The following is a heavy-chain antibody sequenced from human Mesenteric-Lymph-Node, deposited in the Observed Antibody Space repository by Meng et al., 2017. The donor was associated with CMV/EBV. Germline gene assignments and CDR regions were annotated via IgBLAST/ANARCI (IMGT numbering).Heavy chain of an antibody. CDR1: GFTVSSNE. CDR3: ARDYGGATDGVDY. V-gene: IGHV3-66*02. CDR2: IYSGGST. D-gene: IGHD1-26*01. J-gene: IGHJ4*02. Sequence: GGSLRLSCAASGFTVSSNEMSWVRQAPGKGLEWVALIYSGGSTYYADSVKGRFTISRDISKNTLYLQMNSLRPQDTAVYYCARDYGGATDGVDYWGQGSLVTVSS.